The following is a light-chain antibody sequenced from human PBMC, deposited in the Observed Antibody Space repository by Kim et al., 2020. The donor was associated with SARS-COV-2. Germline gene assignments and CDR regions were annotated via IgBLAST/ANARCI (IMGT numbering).Light chain of an antibody. CDR2: QDT. J-gene: IGLJ3*02. V-gene: IGLV3-1*01. CDR3: QAWDSSIWV. CDR1: KLGDKY. Sequence: SYELTQPPSLSVSPGQTATIPCSGDKLGDKYVSWYQQRPGQSPVLVLYQDTRRPSEIPERFSGSNSGNTATLTISGTQPMDEADYYCQAWDSSIWVFGGGTQLTVL.